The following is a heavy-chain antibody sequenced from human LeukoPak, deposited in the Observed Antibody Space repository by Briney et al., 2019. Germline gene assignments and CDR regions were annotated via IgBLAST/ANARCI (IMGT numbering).Heavy chain of an antibody. CDR2: ISGSGSYI. Sequence: GGSLRLSCAASGFTFSSYGMIWVRQAPGKGLEWVSSISGSGSYIYYADSVKGRFTISRDSAKNSVYLQMNSLRAEDTAVYYCARGRDIVRTINDVNQYYYMEVWGKGTTVTVSS. CDR3: ARGRDIVRTINDVNQYYYMEV. V-gene: IGHV3-21*01. D-gene: IGHD5-12*01. CDR1: GFTFSSYG. J-gene: IGHJ6*03.